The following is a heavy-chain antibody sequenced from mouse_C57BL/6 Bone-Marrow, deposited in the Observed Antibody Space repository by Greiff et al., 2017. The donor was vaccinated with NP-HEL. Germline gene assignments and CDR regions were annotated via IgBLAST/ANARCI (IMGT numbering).Heavy chain of an antibody. V-gene: IGHV1-80*01. J-gene: IGHJ2*01. D-gene: IGHD1-1*01. Sequence: QVQLKESGAELVKPGASVKISCKASGYAFSSYWMNWVKQRPGKGLEWIGQIYPGDGDTNYNGKFKGKATLTAYKSSSTAYMQLSSLTSEDSAVYFCARRATVVPFDYWGQGTTLTVSS. CDR1: GYAFSSYW. CDR3: ARRATVVPFDY. CDR2: IYPGDGDT.